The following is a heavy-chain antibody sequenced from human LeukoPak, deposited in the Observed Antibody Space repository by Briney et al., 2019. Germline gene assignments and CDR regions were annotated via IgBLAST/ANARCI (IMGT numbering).Heavy chain of an antibody. J-gene: IGHJ4*02. D-gene: IGHD2-2*01. Sequence: ASVKVSCKASGYTFTGYYMHWVRQAPGQGLEWMGWINPNSGGTNYAQKFQGRVTMTRDTSISTAYMEQSKLRSDDTAVYYCARGGDGIVVVPAAMFFDYWGQGTLVTVSS. CDR3: ARGGDGIVVVPAAMFFDY. V-gene: IGHV1-2*02. CDR2: INPNSGGT. CDR1: GYTFTGYY.